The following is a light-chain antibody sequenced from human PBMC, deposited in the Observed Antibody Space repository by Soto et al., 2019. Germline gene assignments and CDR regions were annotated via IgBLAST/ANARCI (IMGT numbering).Light chain of an antibody. CDR3: SSYTNSSPYV. V-gene: IGLV2-14*01. J-gene: IGLJ1*01. Sequence: QSALTQPASVSGSPGQSITISCTGTSSDVGGYHYVSWYQQHPGKAPKLMIYEVSNWPSGISNRFSGSKSGNTASLTISGLQAEDEADYYCSSYTNSSPYVFGTGTKLTVL. CDR1: SSDVGGYHY. CDR2: EVS.